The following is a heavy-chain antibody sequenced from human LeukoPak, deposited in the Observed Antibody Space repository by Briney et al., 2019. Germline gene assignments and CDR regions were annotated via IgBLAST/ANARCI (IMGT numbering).Heavy chain of an antibody. Sequence: GRSLRLSCAASGFTFSSYWMHWVRQAPGKGLVWVSRINTDGSSTSYADSVKGRFTISRDNAKNTLYLQMNSLRAEDTAVYYCAREEGQYSGSPDPIWGQGTMVTVSS. J-gene: IGHJ3*02. CDR1: GFTFSSYW. D-gene: IGHD1-26*01. CDR2: INTDGSST. CDR3: AREEGQYSGSPDPI. V-gene: IGHV3-74*01.